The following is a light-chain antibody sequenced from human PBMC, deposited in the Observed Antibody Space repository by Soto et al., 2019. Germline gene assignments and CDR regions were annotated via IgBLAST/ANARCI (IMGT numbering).Light chain of an antibody. V-gene: IGKV3-15*01. Sequence: EIVMTQSPATLSVSPGERVTLSCRASQSVSSDLAWYQQKPGQAPRLLIYGASTRATGIPARFSGSGSGTEFTLTISSLQSEDLATYYCQQSFSVPPTFGGGTKVAIK. J-gene: IGKJ4*01. CDR3: QQSFSVPPT. CDR1: QSVSSD. CDR2: GAS.